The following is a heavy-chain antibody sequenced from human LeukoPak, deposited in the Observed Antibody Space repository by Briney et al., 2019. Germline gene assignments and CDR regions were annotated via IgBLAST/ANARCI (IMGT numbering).Heavy chain of an antibody. CDR1: GFTFSGSG. CDR3: ARDQPGGAKAFNI. J-gene: IGHJ3*02. V-gene: IGHV3-30*02. D-gene: IGHD3-16*01. CDR2: IRYDESVK. Sequence: GGSLRLSCAASGFTFSGSGMHWVRQAPGKGPEWVAFIRYDESVKSYANSVKGRFTGSRDNSKNTLFLQMNNLRAEDTAVYYCARDQPGGAKAFNIWGLGTMVIVSS.